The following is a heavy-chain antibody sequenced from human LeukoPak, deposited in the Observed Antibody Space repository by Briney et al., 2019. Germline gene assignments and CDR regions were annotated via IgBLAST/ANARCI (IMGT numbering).Heavy chain of an antibody. V-gene: IGHV4-4*09. CDR3: ARPRGDMATIPDYHYYYMDV. J-gene: IGHJ6*03. D-gene: IGHD5-24*01. Sequence: SETLSLTCSVSGASISSYSRSWIRQPPGKGLEWIAYIYISGNIDFHPSLKSRVTISVDSSKNQFSLRLSSVTAADTAVYYCARPRGDMATIPDYHYYYMDVWGKGTTVTVSS. CDR1: GASISSYS. CDR2: IYISGNI.